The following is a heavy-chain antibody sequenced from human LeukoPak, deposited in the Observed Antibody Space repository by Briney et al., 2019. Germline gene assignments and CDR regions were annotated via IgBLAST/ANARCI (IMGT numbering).Heavy chain of an antibody. J-gene: IGHJ4*02. V-gene: IGHV3-21*04. CDR2: ISSSSSYI. CDR3: VKVSSNYYGSGSYQTLDY. Sequence: GGSLRLSCAASGFTFSSYSMNWVRQAPGKGLEWVSSISSSSSYIYYADSVKGRFTISRDNAKNSLYLQMNSLRAEDTAVYYCVKVSSNYYGSGSYQTLDYWGQGTLVTVSS. D-gene: IGHD3-10*01. CDR1: GFTFSSYS.